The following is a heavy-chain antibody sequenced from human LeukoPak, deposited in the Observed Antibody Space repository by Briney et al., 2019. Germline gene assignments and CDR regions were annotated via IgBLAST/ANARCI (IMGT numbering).Heavy chain of an antibody. V-gene: IGHV3-33*01. CDR2: IWYDGSDK. CDR3: ARDANWGFDAFDI. Sequence: GGSLRLSCTASGFTFSRYEMHWVRQAPGKGLEWVAVIWYDGSDKYYADSVKGRFTISRDNSKDTLYLQMNSLRAEDTAVYYCARDANWGFDAFDIWGQGTMVTVSS. CDR1: GFTFSRYE. J-gene: IGHJ3*02. D-gene: IGHD7-27*01.